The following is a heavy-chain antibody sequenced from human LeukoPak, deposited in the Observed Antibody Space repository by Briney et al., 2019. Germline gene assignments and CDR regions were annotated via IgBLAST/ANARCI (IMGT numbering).Heavy chain of an antibody. J-gene: IGHJ4*02. V-gene: IGHV3-23*01. D-gene: IGHD3-10*01. CDR2: ISSSDGTT. CDR1: GFTFSTYA. Sequence: PGGSLRLSCAASGFTFSTYAMSWVRQAPGQGLDWISSISSSDGTTYYADSVKGRFTISRDNSKNTLSLQMNSLRAEDTALYYCAKYYYASGSFSLDYWGQGTLVTVSS. CDR3: AKYYYASGSFSLDY.